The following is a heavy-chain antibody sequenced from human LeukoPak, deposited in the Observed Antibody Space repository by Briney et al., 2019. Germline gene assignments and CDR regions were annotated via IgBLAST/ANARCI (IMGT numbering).Heavy chain of an antibody. J-gene: IGHJ4*02. CDR1: GFTFGKYW. D-gene: IGHD3-3*01. V-gene: IGHV3-7*03. CDR3: ARDQYDTWSRRGNFDS. Sequence: GGSLRLSCVASGFTFGKYWMSWIRQAPGKGLEWVANIKLDGSEKNYVDSVKGRFTISRDNTKNSLYLQMNSLRAEDTAVFYCARDQYDTWSRRGNFDSWGQGTLVIVSS. CDR2: IKLDGSEK.